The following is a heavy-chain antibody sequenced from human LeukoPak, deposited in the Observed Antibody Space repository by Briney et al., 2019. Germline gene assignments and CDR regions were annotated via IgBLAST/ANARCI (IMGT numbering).Heavy chain of an antibody. J-gene: IGHJ4*02. V-gene: IGHV3-23*01. CDR3: AKDFRRGGPFDY. Sequence: PGGSLRLSCAASGFTFSSYGMSWVRQAPGKGLEWVSAISGSGGSTYHADSVKGRFTISRDNSKNTLYLQMNSLRAEDTAVYYCAKDFRRGGPFDYWGQGTLVTVSS. D-gene: IGHD3-16*01. CDR2: ISGSGGST. CDR1: GFTFSSYG.